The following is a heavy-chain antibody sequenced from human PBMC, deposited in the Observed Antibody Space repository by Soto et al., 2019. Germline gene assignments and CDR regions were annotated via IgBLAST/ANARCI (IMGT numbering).Heavy chain of an antibody. CDR3: AREGESSSAAVDY. D-gene: IGHD6-6*01. Sequence: QVQLVQSGAEVKKPGSSVKVSCKASGGTFSSYTISWVRQAPGQGLEWMGRIIPILGIANYAQKFQGRVTITADKSTSTAYMELSSLRSEDTAVYYCAREGESSSAAVDYWGQGTLVTVSS. CDR1: GGTFSSYT. J-gene: IGHJ4*02. V-gene: IGHV1-69*08. CDR2: IIPILGIA.